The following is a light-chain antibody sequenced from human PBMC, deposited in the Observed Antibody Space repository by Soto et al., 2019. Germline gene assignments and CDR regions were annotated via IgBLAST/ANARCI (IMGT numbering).Light chain of an antibody. J-gene: IGLJ2*01. V-gene: IGLV2-23*02. CDR2: EVY. Sequence: QSVLTQSASVSGSPGQSITFSCTGTSSDIGSYNLVSWYKQHPGKAPKLIIYEVYKRPSGISNRFSGSKSGNTASLTISGLQAEDEADYYCSSYAAITSLVFGGGTKLTVL. CDR3: SSYAAITSLV. CDR1: SSDIGSYNL.